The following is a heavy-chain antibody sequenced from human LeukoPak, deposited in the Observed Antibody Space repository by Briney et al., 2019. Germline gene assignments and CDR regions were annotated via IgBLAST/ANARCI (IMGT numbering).Heavy chain of an antibody. CDR3: ARRRAYCSSTSCSFDY. D-gene: IGHD2-2*01. Sequence: ASVKVSCKASGYTFTGYYMHWVRQAPGQGLEWMGWINPNSGGTNYAQKFQGRVTMTRDTSISTAYMELSRLRSDDTAVYYCARRRAYCSSTSCSFDYWGQGTLVTVSS. J-gene: IGHJ4*02. CDR1: GYTFTGYY. CDR2: INPNSGGT. V-gene: IGHV1-2*02.